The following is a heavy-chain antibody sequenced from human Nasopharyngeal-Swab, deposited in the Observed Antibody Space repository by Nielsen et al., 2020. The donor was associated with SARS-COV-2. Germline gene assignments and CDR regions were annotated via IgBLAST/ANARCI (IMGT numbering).Heavy chain of an antibody. V-gene: IGHV4-59*13. CDR3: ARAIGVKAFDI. Sequence: SETLSLTCTVSGGSIGSYFWSWIRQPPGKGLEWIGYIYYTVNTNYNPSLENRVTISMDKSRNQFSLKLSSVSAADTAVYFCARAIGVKAFDIWGQGTVVTVSS. D-gene: IGHD3-3*01. J-gene: IGHJ3*02. CDR2: IYYTVNT. CDR1: GGSIGSYF.